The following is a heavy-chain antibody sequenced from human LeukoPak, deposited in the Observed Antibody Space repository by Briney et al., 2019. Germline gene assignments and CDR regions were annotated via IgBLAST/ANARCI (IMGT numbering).Heavy chain of an antibody. Sequence: GGSLRLSFAASGFTVSSNYMSWVRQAPGKGLEWVSVMYSDGSTYYADSVKGRFTISRDNSKNTLYLQMNSLRAEDTAVYYCARVSRVDYGDYHDAFDIWGQGTMVTVSS. CDR3: ARVSRVDYGDYHDAFDI. V-gene: IGHV3-66*01. D-gene: IGHD4-17*01. CDR2: MYSDGST. CDR1: GFTVSSNY. J-gene: IGHJ3*02.